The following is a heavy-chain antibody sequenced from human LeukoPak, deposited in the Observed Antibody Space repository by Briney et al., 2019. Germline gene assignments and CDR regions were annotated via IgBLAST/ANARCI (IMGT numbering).Heavy chain of an antibody. D-gene: IGHD5-24*01. J-gene: IGHJ4*02. V-gene: IGHV1-2*02. CDR1: GYTFTGYY. CDR3: ARVDLLATIDFDY. CDR2: INPNSGGT. Sequence: ASVKVSCKASGYTFTGYYMHWVRQAPGQGLEWMGWINPNSGGTNYAQKFQGRVTMTRDTSISTAYMELSRLSSDDTAVYYCARVDLLATIDFDYWGQGTLVTVSS.